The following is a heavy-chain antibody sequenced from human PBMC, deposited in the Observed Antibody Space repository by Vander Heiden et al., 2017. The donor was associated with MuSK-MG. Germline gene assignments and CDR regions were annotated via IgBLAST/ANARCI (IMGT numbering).Heavy chain of an antibody. CDR1: GGTFSSYS. Sequence: EVQLVEAGGGLVKPGGSLRLSCAASGGTFSSYSMNWVRQAPGKGLEWVSSISSSSSYIYYADSVKGRFTISRDNAKNSLYLQMNSLRAEDTAVYYCAREWAVGDSSGYYGDYWGQGPLVTVSS. J-gene: IGHJ4*02. V-gene: IGHV3-21*01. CDR3: AREWAVGDSSGYYGDY. D-gene: IGHD3-22*01. CDR2: ISSSSSYI.